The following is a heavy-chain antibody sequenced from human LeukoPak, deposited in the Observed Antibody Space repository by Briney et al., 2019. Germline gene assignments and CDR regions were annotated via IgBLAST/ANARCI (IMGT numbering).Heavy chain of an antibody. CDR3: ARRLYYYDSSGYYYVGAFDI. Sequence: GASVKVSCKASGYTVTSYGISWVRQAPGQGLEWMGWISAYNGNTNYAQKLQGRVTMTTDTSTSTAYMELRSLRSDDTAVHYCARRLYYYDSSGYYYVGAFDIWGQGTMVTVSS. D-gene: IGHD3-22*01. V-gene: IGHV1-18*01. CDR1: GYTVTSYG. CDR2: ISAYNGNT. J-gene: IGHJ3*02.